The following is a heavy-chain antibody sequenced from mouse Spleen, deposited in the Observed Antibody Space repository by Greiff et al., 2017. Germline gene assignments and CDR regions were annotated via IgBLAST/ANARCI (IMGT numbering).Heavy chain of an antibody. CDR3: ARGARGLRRWFAY. V-gene: IGHV1-69*01. CDR1: GYTFTSYW. Sequence: QVQLQQPGAELVMPGASVKLSCKASGYTFTSYWMHWVKQRPGQGLEWIGEIDPSDSYTNYNQKFKGKATLTVDKSSSTAYMQLSSLTSEDSAVYYCARGARGLRRWFAYWGQGTLVTVSA. CDR2: IDPSDSYT. J-gene: IGHJ3*01. D-gene: IGHD2-4*01.